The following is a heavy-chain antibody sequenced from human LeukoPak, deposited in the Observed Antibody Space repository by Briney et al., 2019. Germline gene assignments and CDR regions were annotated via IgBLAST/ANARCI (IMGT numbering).Heavy chain of an antibody. Sequence: GGSLRRPCAASGFTFSSYWMSWVRQAPGKGLEWVANIKQDGSEKYYVDSVKGRFTISRDNAKNSLYLQMNSLRAEDTAVYYCARDLGGDIVVVPAAMIYDYWGQGTLVTVSS. CDR2: IKQDGSEK. V-gene: IGHV3-7*01. J-gene: IGHJ4*02. CDR3: ARDLGGDIVVVPAAMIYDY. D-gene: IGHD2-2*01. CDR1: GFTFSSYW.